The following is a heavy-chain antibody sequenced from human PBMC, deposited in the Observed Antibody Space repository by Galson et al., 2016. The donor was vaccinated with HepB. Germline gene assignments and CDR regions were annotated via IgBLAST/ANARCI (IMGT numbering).Heavy chain of an antibody. CDR2: ISSGGRDT. Sequence: SLRLSCAASGFTFSDFYMAWIRQAPGKGLEYVSHISSGGRDTNYADSVKGRFTISRDNAKKSLYLQMNSLRAEDTAVYYCAREPTTRAALDYRGQGTLVTVSS. J-gene: IGHJ4*02. D-gene: IGHD1/OR15-1a*01. V-gene: IGHV3-11*06. CDR3: AREPTTRAALDY. CDR1: GFTFSDFY.